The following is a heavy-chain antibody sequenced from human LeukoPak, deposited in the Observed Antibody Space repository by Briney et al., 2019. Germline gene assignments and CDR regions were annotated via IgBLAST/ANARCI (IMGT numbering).Heavy chain of an antibody. V-gene: IGHV3-7*05. CDR1: GFTFSNYW. D-gene: IGHD5-24*01. Sequence: GGSLRLSCAASGFTFSNYWMIWVRQAPGKGLEWVGNIKQDGREKRYADSVRGRFSISRDNAQTSLYLQMNSLRAEDTAVYYCARASDPWLQLTWGQGTLFTVSS. J-gene: IGHJ5*02. CDR3: ARASDPWLQLT. CDR2: IKQDGREK.